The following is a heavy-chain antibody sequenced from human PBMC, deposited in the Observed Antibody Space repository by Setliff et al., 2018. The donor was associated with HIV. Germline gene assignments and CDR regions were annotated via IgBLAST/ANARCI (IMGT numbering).Heavy chain of an antibody. CDR2: IYPGDSDT. CDR3: ARRTRRRGSSYGNIDY. Sequence: PGESLKISCRASGYDVTRYWIAWVRQMPGKGLEWMGIIYPGDSDTRYSPSFQGQVTISADKSISTAYLQWRSLQASDTAVYYCARRTRRRGSSYGNIDYWGQGTLVTVSS. J-gene: IGHJ4*02. V-gene: IGHV5-51*01. CDR1: GYDVTRYW. D-gene: IGHD5-18*01.